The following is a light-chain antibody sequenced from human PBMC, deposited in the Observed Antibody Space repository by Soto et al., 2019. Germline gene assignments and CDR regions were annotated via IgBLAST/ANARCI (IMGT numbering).Light chain of an antibody. CDR2: EVS. J-gene: IGLJ2*01. V-gene: IGLV2-8*01. CDR3: SSYAGSNNLL. Sequence: QSALTQPPSASGSPGQSATISCTGTSSDFGGYNYVSWYQQHPGKAPKLMIYEVSKRPSGVPDRFSGSKSGNTASLTVSGLQAEDEADYYCSSYAGSNNLLFGGGTQLTVL. CDR1: SSDFGGYNY.